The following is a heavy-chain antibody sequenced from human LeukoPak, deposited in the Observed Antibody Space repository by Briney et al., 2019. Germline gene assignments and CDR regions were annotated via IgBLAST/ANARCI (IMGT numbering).Heavy chain of an antibody. CDR2: ISASSSTI. J-gene: IGHJ3*02. Sequence: GGSLRLSCAASGFTFSIFHMNWVRQAPGKGLEWVSYISASSSTIYNADSVKGRFTISRDNARNLLYLQMNSLRAEDTAVYYCARSSGSYGGAFDIWGQGTMVTVSS. CDR1: GFTFSIFH. D-gene: IGHD3-16*01. V-gene: IGHV3-48*01. CDR3: ARSSGSYGGAFDI.